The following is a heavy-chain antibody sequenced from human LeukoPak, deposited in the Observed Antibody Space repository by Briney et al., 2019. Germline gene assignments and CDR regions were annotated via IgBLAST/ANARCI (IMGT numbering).Heavy chain of an antibody. CDR2: IYTSGST. J-gene: IGHJ4*02. CDR3: ARGLSIAAAGVFDY. V-gene: IGHV4-4*07. D-gene: IGHD6-13*01. Sequence: SETLSLTCTVSGGSISSYYWSWIRQPAGKGLEWIGRIYTSGSTNYNPSLKSRVTMSVDKSKNQFSLKLSSVTAADTAVYYCARGLSIAAAGVFDYWGQGTLVTVSS. CDR1: GGSISSYY.